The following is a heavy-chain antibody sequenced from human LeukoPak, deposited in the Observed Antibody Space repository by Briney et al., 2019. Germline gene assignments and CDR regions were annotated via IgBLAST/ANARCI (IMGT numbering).Heavy chain of an antibody. J-gene: IGHJ4*02. CDR1: GYTFTSYY. CDR2: INPSGGST. CDR3: ARQTTGYSSTNRPLSY. Sequence: ASVKVSCKASGYTFTSYYMHWVRQAPGRGLEWMGIINPSGGSTSYAQKFQGRVTMTRDTSTSTVYMELSSLRSEDTAVYYCARQTTGYSSTNRPLSYWGQGTLVTVSS. V-gene: IGHV1-46*01. D-gene: IGHD6-19*01.